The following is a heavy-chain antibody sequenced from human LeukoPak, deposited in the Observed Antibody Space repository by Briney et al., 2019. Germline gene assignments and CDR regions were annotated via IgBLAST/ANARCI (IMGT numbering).Heavy chain of an antibody. CDR3: ARELVVVTAFHYYYGMDV. CDR2: LSYDGSNK. D-gene: IGHD2-21*02. CDR1: GFTFSSYA. Sequence: GGSLRLSCAASGFTFSSYAMHWVRQAPGKGLEWVAVLSYDGSNKYYADSVKGRFTISRDNAKNTLYLQMNSLRAEDTAVYYCARELVVVTAFHYYYGMDVWGQGTTVTVSS. J-gene: IGHJ6*02. V-gene: IGHV3-30*04.